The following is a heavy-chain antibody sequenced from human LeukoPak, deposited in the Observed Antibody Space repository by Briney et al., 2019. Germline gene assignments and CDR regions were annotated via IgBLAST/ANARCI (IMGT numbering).Heavy chain of an antibody. Sequence: PGGSLRLSCAASGFTFSDYYMSWIRQAPGKGLEWVSYISSSGSTIYYADSVKGRFTISRDNAKNSLYLQMNSLRAEDTAVYYCARVGEYCSSTSCYDLIMLDAFDIWGQGTMVTVSS. CDR1: GFTFSDYY. CDR2: ISSSGSTI. J-gene: IGHJ3*02. V-gene: IGHV3-11*04. CDR3: ARVGEYCSSTSCYDLIMLDAFDI. D-gene: IGHD2-2*01.